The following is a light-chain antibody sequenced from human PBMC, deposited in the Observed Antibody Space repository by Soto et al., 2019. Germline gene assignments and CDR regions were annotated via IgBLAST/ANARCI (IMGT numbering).Light chain of an antibody. J-gene: IGKJ4*01. CDR3: QQYYIFPLA. CDR1: QGISSW. V-gene: IGKV1-12*01. Sequence: DIQMTQSPSSVSASVGDRFTSTFRASQGISSWLAWYQQKPGKAPRLLIYDASTLHSGVPARFSGSGSGTDFTLTISGLQSEDFATYYCQQYYIFPLAFGGGTKVDIK. CDR2: DAS.